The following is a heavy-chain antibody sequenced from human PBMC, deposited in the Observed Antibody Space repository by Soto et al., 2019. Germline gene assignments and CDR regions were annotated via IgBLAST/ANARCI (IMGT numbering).Heavy chain of an antibody. CDR2: INHSGST. CDR3: ARGGSDMIVVVLPFDY. V-gene: IGHV4-34*01. D-gene: IGHD3-22*01. CDR1: GGSFSGYY. Sequence: SETLSLTCAVYGGSFSGYYWSWIRQPPGKGLEWIGEINHSGSTNYNPSLKSRVTVSVDTSKNQFSLKLSSVTAADTAVYYCARGGSDMIVVVLPFDYWGQGTLVTVSS. J-gene: IGHJ4*02.